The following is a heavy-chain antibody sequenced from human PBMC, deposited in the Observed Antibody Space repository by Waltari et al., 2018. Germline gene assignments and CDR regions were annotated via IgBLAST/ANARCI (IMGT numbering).Heavy chain of an antibody. J-gene: IGHJ4*02. CDR2: FDPEDGET. D-gene: IGHD6-13*01. CDR3: ATLIAATGWHKAAAPFDY. Sequence: QVQLVQSGAEVKKPGASVKVSCKVSGYTLTELSMHWVRQAPGKGLEWMGGFDPEDGETIYAQKFQGRVTMTEDTSTDTAYMELSSPRSEDTAVYYCATLIAATGWHKAAAPFDYWGQGTLVTVSS. CDR1: GYTLTELS. V-gene: IGHV1-24*01.